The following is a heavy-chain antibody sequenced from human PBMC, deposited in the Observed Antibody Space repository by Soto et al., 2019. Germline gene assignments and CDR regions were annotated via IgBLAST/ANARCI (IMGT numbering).Heavy chain of an antibody. D-gene: IGHD1-26*01. Sequence: ETLSLTCTVSGDSITGSYWSWIRQPPGKTLEWIGYIYHSGTTTYNPSLKSRVSISVDTSKNQFSLRLTSVIAADTAVYYCARDMPYAAGSLAGCDYWGQGVLVTVSS. CDR1: GDSITGSY. CDR2: IYHSGTT. CDR3: ARDMPYAAGSLAGCDY. V-gene: IGHV4-59*01. J-gene: IGHJ4*02.